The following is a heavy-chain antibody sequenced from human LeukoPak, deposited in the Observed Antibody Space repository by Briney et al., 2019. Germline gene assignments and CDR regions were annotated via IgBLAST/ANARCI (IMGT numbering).Heavy chain of an antibody. D-gene: IGHD6-13*01. CDR3: AKDRQKGSSLTAAGDAFDV. V-gene: IGHV3-9*03. CDR1: GFTFDDYA. J-gene: IGHJ3*01. Sequence: GRSLRLSCAASGFTFDDYAMHWVRQAPGKGLEWVSGISWASGNLAYADSVKGRFTVSRDNAKNSLYLQMNSLRSEDMALYYCAKDRQKGSSLTAAGDAFDVWGHGTMVIVSS. CDR2: ISWASGNL.